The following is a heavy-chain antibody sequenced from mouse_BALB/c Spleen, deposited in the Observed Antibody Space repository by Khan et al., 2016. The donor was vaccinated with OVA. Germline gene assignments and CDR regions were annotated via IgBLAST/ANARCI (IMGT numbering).Heavy chain of an antibody. Sequence: EVKLLESGGGLVQPGGSLKLSCAASAFDFSRYWMSWVRQAPGKGLEWIGEINPDSSTINYTPSLKDKFIISRDNAKNTLYLQMSKVRSEDTALYYCARNWDYAMDYWGQGTSVTVSS. V-gene: IGHV4-1*02. CDR2: INPDSSTI. CDR1: AFDFSRYW. J-gene: IGHJ4*01. CDR3: ARNWDYAMDY.